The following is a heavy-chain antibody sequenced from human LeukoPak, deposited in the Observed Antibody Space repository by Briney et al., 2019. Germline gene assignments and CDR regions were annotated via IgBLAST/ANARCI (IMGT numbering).Heavy chain of an antibody. J-gene: IGHJ4*02. V-gene: IGHV4-30-4*01. Sequence: SETLSLTCTVSGGSISSGDYYWSWIRQPPGKGLEWIGYIYYSGSTYYNPSLKSRVTISVDTSKNQFSLKLRSLTAADTAVYYCARHDPDYGGNFDFWGQGTLVTVSS. CDR2: IYYSGST. CDR1: GGSISSGDYY. CDR3: ARHDPDYGGNFDF. D-gene: IGHD4-23*01.